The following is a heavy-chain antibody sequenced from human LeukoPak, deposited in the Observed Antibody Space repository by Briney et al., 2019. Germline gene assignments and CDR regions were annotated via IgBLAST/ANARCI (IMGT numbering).Heavy chain of an antibody. CDR1: GGSFSGYY. CDR2: INHSGST. V-gene: IGHV4-34*01. CDR3: ARGGAPDIVVVPAAHMGGCYYYGMDV. Sequence: PSETLSLTCAVYGGSFSGYYWSWIRQPPGKGLDWIGEINHSGSTNYNPSLKSRVTISVDTSKNQFSLKLSSVTAADTAVYYCARGGAPDIVVVPAAHMGGCYYYGMDVWGQGTTVTVSS. D-gene: IGHD2-2*01. J-gene: IGHJ6*02.